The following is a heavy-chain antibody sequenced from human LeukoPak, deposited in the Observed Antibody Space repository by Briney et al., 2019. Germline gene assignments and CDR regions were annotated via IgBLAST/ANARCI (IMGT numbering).Heavy chain of an antibody. Sequence: PGGSLRLSCAASGFTFSSYWMHWVRQAPGKGLVWVSRINSDGSSTSYADSVKGRFTISRDNAKNSLYLQMNSLRAEDTAVYYCARQMGYSYGYFDYWGQGTLVTVSS. V-gene: IGHV3-74*01. D-gene: IGHD5-18*01. CDR2: INSDGSST. CDR1: GFTFSSYW. CDR3: ARQMGYSYGYFDY. J-gene: IGHJ4*02.